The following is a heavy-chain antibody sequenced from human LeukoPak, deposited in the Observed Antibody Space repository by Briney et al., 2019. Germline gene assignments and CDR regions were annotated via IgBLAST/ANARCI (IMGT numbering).Heavy chain of an antibody. D-gene: IGHD5-18*01. J-gene: IGHJ4*02. CDR1: GGSISNYY. CDR3: ARGSGYSYGYPLDY. CDR2: IYTSGST. V-gene: IGHV4-4*07. Sequence: SETLSPTCNVSGGSISNYYWSWIRQPAGKGLEWIGRIYTSGSTNYNPSLKSRVTMSVDTSKNQFTLNLSSVTAADTAVYYCARGSGYSYGYPLDYWGQGTLVTVSS.